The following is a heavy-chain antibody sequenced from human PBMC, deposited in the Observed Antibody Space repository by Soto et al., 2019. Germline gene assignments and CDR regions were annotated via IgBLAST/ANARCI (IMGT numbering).Heavy chain of an antibody. CDR2: MYNTGST. CDR3: ARDLWGYCGTDCYPLDV. Sequence: QVQLQESGPGLVKPSETLSLTCTVSGGSISRYYWSWIRQPPGKGLEWIGYMYNTGSTVYNPSFKCRVPISVDTSKTQFSRQLDSVTAADTAVYYCARDLWGYCGTDCYPLDVW. V-gene: IGHV4-59*01. CDR1: GGSISRYY. J-gene: IGHJ6*01. D-gene: IGHD2-21*02.